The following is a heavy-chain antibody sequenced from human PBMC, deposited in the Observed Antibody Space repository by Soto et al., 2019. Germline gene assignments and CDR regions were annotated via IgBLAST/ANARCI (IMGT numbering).Heavy chain of an antibody. CDR1: GGSISSGGYS. CDR3: ARGSSLGWYGDWFDP. V-gene: IGHV4-30-2*01. J-gene: IGHJ5*02. D-gene: IGHD6-19*01. Sequence: SETLSLTCAVSGGSISSGGYSWSWLRQPPGKGLEWIGYIYHSGSTYYNPSLKSRVTISVDRSKNQFSLKLSSVTAADTAVYYCARGSSLGWYGDWFDPWGQGTLVTAPQ. CDR2: IYHSGST.